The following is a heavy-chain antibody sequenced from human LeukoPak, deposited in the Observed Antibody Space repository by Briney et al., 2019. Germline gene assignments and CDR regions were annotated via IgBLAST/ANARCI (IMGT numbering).Heavy chain of an antibody. CDR3: ARGMRKAAAGLLGY. J-gene: IGHJ4*02. CDR2: MNPNSGNT. D-gene: IGHD6-13*01. Sequence: ASVKVSCKPSGYTFTSYDINWVRQATGQGLEWMGWMNPNSGNTGYAQKFQGRVTITRNTSISTAYMELSSLRSEDTAVYYCARGMRKAAAGLLGYWGQGTLVTVSS. V-gene: IGHV1-8*03. CDR1: GYTFTSYD.